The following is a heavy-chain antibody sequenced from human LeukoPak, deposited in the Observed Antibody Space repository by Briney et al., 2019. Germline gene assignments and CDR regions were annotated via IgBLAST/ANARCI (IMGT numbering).Heavy chain of an antibody. V-gene: IGHV1-3*01. CDR3: ARARSGSYIDY. CDR2: INAGNGDT. D-gene: IGHD1-26*01. Sequence: ASVKVSCKASGYTFTSYVMHWVRQAPGQRLEWMGWINAGNGDTKYSQKFQGRVTITRDTSASTAYMELSSLRSEDTAVFYCARARSGSYIDYWGQGTLDTVPS. J-gene: IGHJ4*02. CDR1: GYTFTSYV.